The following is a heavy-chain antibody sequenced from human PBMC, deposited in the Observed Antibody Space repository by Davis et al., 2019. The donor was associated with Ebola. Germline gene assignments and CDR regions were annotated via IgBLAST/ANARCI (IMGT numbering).Heavy chain of an antibody. D-gene: IGHD2-15*01. CDR2: INPSGGST. CDR1: GYTFTSYY. CDR3: ARDLPSGYCSGGSCYLAYAFDY. Sequence: AASVKVSCKASGYTFTSYYMHWVRQAPGQGLEWMGIINPSGGSTSYAQKFQGRVTMTRDTSTSTVYMELSSLRSEDTAVYYCARDLPSGYCSGGSCYLAYAFDYWGQGTLVTVSS. J-gene: IGHJ4*02. V-gene: IGHV1-46*01.